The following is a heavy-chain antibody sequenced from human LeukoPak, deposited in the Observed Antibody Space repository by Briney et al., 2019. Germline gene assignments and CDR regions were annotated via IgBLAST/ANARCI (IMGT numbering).Heavy chain of an antibody. J-gene: IGHJ4*02. Sequence: PSETLSLTCTVSGGSSSSGDYYWSWIRQPPGKDLEWIGYIYYIGSTYYNPSLKSRVTISEDKSKKQFSLDLSSVTAADTAVYYCARGSLVRGVPFLDYWGQGALVTVSS. CDR2: IYYIGST. CDR3: ARGSLVRGVPFLDY. V-gene: IGHV4-30-4*01. CDR1: GGSSSSGDYY. D-gene: IGHD3-10*01.